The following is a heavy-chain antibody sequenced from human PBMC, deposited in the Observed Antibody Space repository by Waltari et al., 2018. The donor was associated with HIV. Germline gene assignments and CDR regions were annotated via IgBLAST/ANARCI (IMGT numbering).Heavy chain of an antibody. D-gene: IGHD2-15*01. Sequence: QVRLQQWGPGLLKPSETLSLTCAVYGGAFTDYYWTWVRQSPGRGLEWIGEINRRGRTKYKPSIKSRFTMSVDTSKKQFSLNVSSINVADTAVYYCARGTFRDGGRVPFDSWSRGTPVTVSS. CDR1: GGAFTDYY. V-gene: IGHV4-34*01. J-gene: IGHJ4*02. CDR2: INRRGRT. CDR3: ARGTFRDGGRVPFDS.